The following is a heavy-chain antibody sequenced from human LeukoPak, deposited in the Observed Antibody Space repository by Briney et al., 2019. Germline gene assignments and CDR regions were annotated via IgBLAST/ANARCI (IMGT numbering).Heavy chain of an antibody. CDR1: GGTFSSYA. Sequence: SVKVSCKASGGTFSSYAISWVRQAPGQGLEWMGGIIPIFGTANYAQKFQGRVTITADESTSIAYMELSSLRSEDAAVYYCARGRRYSGYDWVAGYYFDYWGQGTLVTVSS. CDR3: ARGRRYSGYDWVAGYYFDY. CDR2: IIPIFGTA. D-gene: IGHD5-12*01. V-gene: IGHV1-69*01. J-gene: IGHJ4*02.